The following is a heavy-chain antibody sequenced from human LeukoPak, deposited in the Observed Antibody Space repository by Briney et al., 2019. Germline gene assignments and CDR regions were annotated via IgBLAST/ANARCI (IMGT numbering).Heavy chain of an antibody. Sequence: ASVKVSCKASGYTFTSYGISWVRQAPGQGLEWMGWISAYNGNTNYAQKLQGRVTMTTDTSPSTAYMELRSLRSDDTAVYYCATQGFCSGGSCYSPYYYYGMDVWGKGTTVTVSS. CDR3: ATQGFCSGGSCYSPYYYYGMDV. CDR1: GYTFTSYG. V-gene: IGHV1-18*04. J-gene: IGHJ6*04. CDR2: ISAYNGNT. D-gene: IGHD2-15*01.